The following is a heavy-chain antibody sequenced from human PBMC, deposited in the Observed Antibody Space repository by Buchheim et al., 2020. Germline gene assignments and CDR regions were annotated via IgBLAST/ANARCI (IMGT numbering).Heavy chain of an antibody. CDR3: AKSVFGVEAYGMDV. J-gene: IGHJ6*02. V-gene: IGHV3-23*01. D-gene: IGHD3-3*01. CDR1: GFTFSTYA. Sequence: EVQLLESGGGLVQPGGSLRLSCAASGFTFSTYAMNWVRQAPGKGLEWVSTISGSGGNTYYADSVKGHFTISRDNSKNTLYLQMNSLRADDTALYYCAKSVFGVEAYGMDVWGQGTT. CDR2: ISGSGGNT.